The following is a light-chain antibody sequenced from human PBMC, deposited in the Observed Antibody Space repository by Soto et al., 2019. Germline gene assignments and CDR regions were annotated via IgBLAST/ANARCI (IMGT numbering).Light chain of an antibody. Sequence: ELVLTQSPGTLSLSPGERATLSCRASQSLSSYFLAWYQQKPGQAPRLLIYAAASRATGIPDRFSGSGSGTDFTLSISILEPEDFAVYYCQHYGDSRTFGQGTKVDIK. V-gene: IGKV3-20*01. CDR1: QSLSSYF. CDR2: AAA. CDR3: QHYGDSRT. J-gene: IGKJ1*01.